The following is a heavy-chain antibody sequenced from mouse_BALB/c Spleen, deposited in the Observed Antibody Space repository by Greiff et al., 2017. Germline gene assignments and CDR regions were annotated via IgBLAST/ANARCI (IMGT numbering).Heavy chain of an antibody. CDR3: ARESSGCVRFAY. J-gene: IGHJ3*01. Sequence: QVQLQQSGAELAKPGASVKMSCKASGYTFTSYWMHWVKQRPGQGLEWIGYINPSTGYTEYNQKFKDKATLTADKSSSTAYMQLSSLTSEDSAVYYCARESSGCVRFAYWGQGTLLTVSA. CDR1: GYTFTSYW. CDR2: INPSTGYT. D-gene: IGHD3-2*02. V-gene: IGHV1-7*01.